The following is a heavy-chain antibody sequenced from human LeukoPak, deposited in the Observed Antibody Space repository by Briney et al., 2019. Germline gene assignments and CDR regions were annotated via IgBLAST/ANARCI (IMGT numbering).Heavy chain of an antibody. J-gene: IGHJ4*02. Sequence: GGSLRLSCAASGFTFSSYAMSWVRQAPGKGLEWVSAISGSGGSTYYADSVKGRFTISRDNSKNTLYLQMNSLRAEDTAVYYCANDGSCSTTSCYLGYWGQGTLVTVSS. V-gene: IGHV3-23*01. CDR1: GFTFSSYA. CDR3: ANDGSCSTTSCYLGY. CDR2: ISGSGGST. D-gene: IGHD2-2*01.